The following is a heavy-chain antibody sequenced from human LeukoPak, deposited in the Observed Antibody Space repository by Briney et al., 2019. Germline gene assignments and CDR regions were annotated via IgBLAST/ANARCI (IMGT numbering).Heavy chain of an antibody. Sequence: GASVKVSCKASGYTFTSHDINWVRQATGQGLEWMGWMSPNSGDTGYAQKFQGRVTMTSDCSISTAYMELSSLRSEDTAIYYCVRTPPNWGFDYWGQGTLVTVSS. CDR2: MSPNSGDT. CDR3: VRTPPNWGFDY. CDR1: GYTFTSHD. J-gene: IGHJ4*02. D-gene: IGHD7-27*01. V-gene: IGHV1-8*01.